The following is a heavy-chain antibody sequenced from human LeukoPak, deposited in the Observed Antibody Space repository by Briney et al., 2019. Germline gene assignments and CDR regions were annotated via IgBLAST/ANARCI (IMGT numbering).Heavy chain of an antibody. CDR2: IYHSGST. D-gene: IGHD6-13*01. J-gene: IGHJ4*02. CDR3: ARGVIATGGNDFDY. CDR1: GDSINNNKW. V-gene: IGHV4-4*02. Sequence: SETLSLTCAVSGDSINNNKWWSWVRQPPGKGLEWIGEIYHSGSTNYNPSLKSRVTILVDKSKNQLSLKVISVTAADTAVYYCARGVIATGGNDFDYWGQGTLVTVSS.